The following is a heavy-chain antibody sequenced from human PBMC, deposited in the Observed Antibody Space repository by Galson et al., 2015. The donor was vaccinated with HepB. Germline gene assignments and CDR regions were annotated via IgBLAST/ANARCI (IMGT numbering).Heavy chain of an antibody. Sequence: SLRLSCAASGFTVSSNYMSWVRQAPGKGLEWVSVIYSGGSTYYADFVKGRFTISRDNSKNTLYLQMNSLRAEDTAVYYCAREIEGWSGNDALDIWGQGTMVTVSS. V-gene: IGHV3-53*01. CDR1: GFTVSSNY. D-gene: IGHD2-15*01. J-gene: IGHJ3*02. CDR2: IYSGGST. CDR3: AREIEGWSGNDALDI.